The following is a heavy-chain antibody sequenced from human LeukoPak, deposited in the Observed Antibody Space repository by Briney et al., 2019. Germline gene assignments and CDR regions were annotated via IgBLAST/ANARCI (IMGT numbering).Heavy chain of an antibody. CDR3: ARVFSYPLRAPFDP. J-gene: IGHJ5*02. CDR1: GGSISSYY. Sequence: SETLSLTCTVSGGSISSYYWSWIRQPPGKGLEWIGYIFYSGSTNYNPSLKSRVTISVDTSKNQFSLKLSSVTAADTAVYYCARVFSYPLRAPFDPWGQGTLVTVSS. D-gene: IGHD3-3*01. V-gene: IGHV4-59*01. CDR2: IFYSGST.